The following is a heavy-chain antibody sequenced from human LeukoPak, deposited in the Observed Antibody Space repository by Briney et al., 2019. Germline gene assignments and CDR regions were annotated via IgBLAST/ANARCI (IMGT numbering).Heavy chain of an antibody. CDR2: IKSKTDGGTT. Sequence: GGSLRLSCAASGFTFSNAWMSWVRQAPGKGLEWVGRIKSKTDGGTTDYAAPVKGRFTISRDDSKNTLYLQMNSLKTEDTAVYYCTTPTFYDSSGYMYYFDYWGQGTLVTVSS. CDR3: TTPTFYDSSGYMYYFDY. J-gene: IGHJ4*02. CDR1: GFTFSNAW. V-gene: IGHV3-15*01. D-gene: IGHD3-22*01.